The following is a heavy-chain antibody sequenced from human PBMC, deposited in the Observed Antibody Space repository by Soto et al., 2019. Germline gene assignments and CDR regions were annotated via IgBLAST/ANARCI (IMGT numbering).Heavy chain of an antibody. V-gene: IGHV4-59*01. Sequence: SETLSLTCTVSGGSINIYYWSWIRQPPGKGLEWIGYIYSSGSTNYNPSLKSRVTISVDTSKSEFSLKLTSVTAADTAVYYCARFSGWYSAFDYWGQGTPVTVSS. CDR2: IYSSGST. D-gene: IGHD6-19*01. J-gene: IGHJ4*02. CDR1: GGSINIYY. CDR3: ARFSGWYSAFDY.